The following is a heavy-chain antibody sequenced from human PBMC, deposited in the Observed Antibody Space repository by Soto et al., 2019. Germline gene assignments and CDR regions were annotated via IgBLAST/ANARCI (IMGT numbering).Heavy chain of an antibody. CDR1: GYTFTSYG. J-gene: IGHJ1*01. CDR3: ARGSLAYYYDSSGYAYFQH. CDR2: ISAYNGNT. Sequence: QVQLVQSGAEVKKPGASVKVSCKASGYTFTSYGISWVRQAPGQGLEWMGWISAYNGNTNYAQKLQGRVTMTTDTSTSTAYMELRRLRSDDTAVYYCARGSLAYYYDSSGYAYFQHWGQGTLVTVSS. D-gene: IGHD3-22*01. V-gene: IGHV1-18*01.